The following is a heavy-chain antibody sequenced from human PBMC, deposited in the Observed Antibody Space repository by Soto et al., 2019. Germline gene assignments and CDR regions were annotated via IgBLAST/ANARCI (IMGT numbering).Heavy chain of an antibody. V-gene: IGHV4-34*01. CDR2: INHSEST. CDR1: GGSFSGYY. Sequence: SETLSLTCAVYGGSFSGYYWSWIRQPPGKGLEWIGEINHSESTNQNPSLKSRVTISVDTSKNQFSLKLRSVTAADTAVYYCARGIPMIVAVQGDAHDKYYFDSWSLGTRVTVSS. CDR3: ARGIPMIVAVQGDAHDKYYFDS. J-gene: IGHJ4*02. D-gene: IGHD3-22*01.